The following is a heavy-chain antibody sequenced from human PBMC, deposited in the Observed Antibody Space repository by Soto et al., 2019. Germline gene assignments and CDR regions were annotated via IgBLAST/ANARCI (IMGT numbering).Heavy chain of an antibody. CDR2: LIHGGST. CDR3: ARSPLGYDYVRQTWREVGDSFDI. CDR1: GASLGGFH. J-gene: IGHJ3*02. D-gene: IGHD3-16*01. V-gene: IGHV4-34*12. Sequence: SETLSLTCAIYGASLGGFHWTWLRQAPGKGLEWIGELIHGGSTNYNPSLKSRVSFSLDTSKNQFSLHLMSVTAADTAVHYCARSPLGYDYVRQTWREVGDSFDIWGRGTMVTVSS.